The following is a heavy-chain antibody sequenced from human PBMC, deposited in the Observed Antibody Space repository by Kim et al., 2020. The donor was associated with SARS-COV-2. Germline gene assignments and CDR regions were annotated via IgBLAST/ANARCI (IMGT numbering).Heavy chain of an antibody. CDR2: IKQDGSEK. Sequence: GGSLRLSCAASGFTFSSYWMSWVRQAPGKGLEWVANIKQDGSEKYYVDSVKCRFTISRDNAKNSLYLQMNSMRAEDTALYYCARDPVYYDRSGYPLDAFDNLGQGTMVTVSS. J-gene: IGHJ3*02. V-gene: IGHV3-7*01. D-gene: IGHD3-22*01. CDR1: GFTFSSYW. CDR3: ARDPVYYDRSGYPLDAFDN.